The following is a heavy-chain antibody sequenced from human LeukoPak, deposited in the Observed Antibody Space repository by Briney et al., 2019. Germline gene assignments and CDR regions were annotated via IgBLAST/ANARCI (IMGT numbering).Heavy chain of an antibody. V-gene: IGHV3-64*02. CDR2: ISSDGGST. CDR1: GYTFSSHA. J-gene: IGHJ3*02. Sequence: GASVKVSCKASGYTFSSHAMYWVRQAPGKGLEYVSAISSDGGSTYYADSVKGRFTISRDNSKNTLNLQMGSLRAEDMAVYYCVREGIAATGGSFDMWGQGTMVTVSS. D-gene: IGHD6-13*01. CDR3: VREGIAATGGSFDM.